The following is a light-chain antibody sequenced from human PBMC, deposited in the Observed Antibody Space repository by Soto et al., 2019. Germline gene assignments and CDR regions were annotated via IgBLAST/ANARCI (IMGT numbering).Light chain of an antibody. V-gene: IGKV1-39*01. CDR3: QRCYSTPPGDLNT. Sequence: DIQMTQSPSSLSASVGDRVTITCRASQSIRSYLNWYQQKRGKAPKLLIYAASSLHSGVPSRFSGGGSGTDFTLTISSLQPEVIAAYFCQRCYSTPPGDLNTFGQANTVESK. CDR2: AAS. CDR1: QSIRSY. J-gene: IGKJ2*01.